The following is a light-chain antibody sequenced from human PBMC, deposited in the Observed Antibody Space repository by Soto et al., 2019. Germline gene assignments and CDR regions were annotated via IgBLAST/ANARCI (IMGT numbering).Light chain of an antibody. Sequence: QSVLTQPASLSAAPGQSITISCSGTSSDVGSSNLVSWYQQHPGKAPKLIIFEGDRRPSGVSGRFSGSKSGNTASLTISGLQAEDEADYYCCSFARSTTFYVFGTGTKVTVL. J-gene: IGLJ1*01. CDR2: EGD. V-gene: IGLV2-23*01. CDR3: CSFARSTTFYV. CDR1: SSDVGSSNL.